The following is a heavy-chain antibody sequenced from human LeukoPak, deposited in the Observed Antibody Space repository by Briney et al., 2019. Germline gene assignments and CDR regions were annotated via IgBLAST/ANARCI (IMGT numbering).Heavy chain of an antibody. Sequence: GGSLRLSCAASGFTFSSSWMTWVRQAPGKGLEWVSGISGSGGNTDYADSVKGRFTISRDNSKNTLYLQMNSLRAEDTAVYYCARATAVTTWAYAFDIWAQGTMVTVSS. CDR1: GFTFSSSW. D-gene: IGHD4-17*01. CDR2: ISGSGGNT. J-gene: IGHJ3*02. V-gene: IGHV3-23*01. CDR3: ARATAVTTWAYAFDI.